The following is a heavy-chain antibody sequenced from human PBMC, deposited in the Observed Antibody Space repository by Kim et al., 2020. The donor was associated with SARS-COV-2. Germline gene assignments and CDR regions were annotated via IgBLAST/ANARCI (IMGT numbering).Heavy chain of an antibody. CDR3: ARSRDGYTNSAFDL. CDR2: ISIRSSYI. D-gene: IGHD5-12*01. J-gene: IGHJ4*02. Sequence: GGSLRLSCAASGFILSSYTMNWVRQAPGRGLEWVSSISIRSSYIYYADSVKGRFTISRDNVENSLFLQINSLTVEDTAVYFCARSRDGYTNSAFDLWGRG. CDR1: GFILSSYT. V-gene: IGHV3-21*01.